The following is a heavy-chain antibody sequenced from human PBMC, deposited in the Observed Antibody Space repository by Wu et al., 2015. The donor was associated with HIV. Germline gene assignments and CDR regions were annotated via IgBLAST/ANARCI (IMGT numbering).Heavy chain of an antibody. CDR3: ARTRITMIVVLLTLLLYFIS. D-gene: IGHD3-22*01. CDR2: ISPISETP. Sequence: QVHLVQSGAEVKKSGSSVKVSCQASGGTFTSYAFSWVRQAPGQGFEWMGGISPISETPDYAQKFQGRVTIATDKSTSTVYMELSSLRSEDTAVYYCARTRITMIVVLLTLLLYFISWGRGHPG. V-gene: IGHV1-69*05. CDR1: GGTFTSYA. J-gene: IGHJ2*01.